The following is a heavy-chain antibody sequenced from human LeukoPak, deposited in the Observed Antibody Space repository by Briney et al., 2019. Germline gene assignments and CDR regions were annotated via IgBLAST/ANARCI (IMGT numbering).Heavy chain of an antibody. CDR1: GFTFSSYS. CDR3: ASASYGSGTYAFDI. J-gene: IGHJ3*02. CDR2: ISSSSSYI. V-gene: IGHV3-21*01. Sequence: GGSLRLSCAASGFTFSSYSMNWVRQAPGKGLEWVSSISSSSSYIYYADSVKGRFTISRDNAKNSLYLQMISLRAEDTAVYYCASASYGSGTYAFDIWGQGTMVTVSS. D-gene: IGHD3-10*01.